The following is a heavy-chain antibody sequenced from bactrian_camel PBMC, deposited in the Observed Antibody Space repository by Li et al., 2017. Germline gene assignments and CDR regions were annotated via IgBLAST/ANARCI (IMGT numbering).Heavy chain of an antibody. Sequence: HVQLVESGGGSVEAGGSLNLSCVSSVYTGRRSCMGWFRQAPGKEREGVAVIDGDRTVLYADSVEGRFTISKDKTKYILYLQMDSLRPEDTAMYYCASTKPWDSSTCVSGFRDDDYDFWGQGTQVTVS. J-gene: IGHJ4*01. CDR3: ASTKPWDSSTCVSGFRDDDYDF. CDR2: IDGDRTV. CDR1: VYTGRRSC. D-gene: IGHD4*01. V-gene: IGHV3S55*01.